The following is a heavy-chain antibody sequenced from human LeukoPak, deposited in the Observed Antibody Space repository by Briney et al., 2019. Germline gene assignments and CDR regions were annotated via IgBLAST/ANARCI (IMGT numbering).Heavy chain of an antibody. V-gene: IGHV3-7*01. D-gene: IGHD2-2*01. J-gene: IGHJ6*03. CDR1: GFTFSSYW. CDR2: IRQDGSEK. Sequence: GGSLRLSCAASGFTFSSYWMSWVRQAPGKGLEWVANIRQDGSEKYYVDSVKGRFTISRDNAKNSLYLQMNSLRAEDTAVYYCARDGCSSTSCYHFYYYMDVWGKGTTVTVSS. CDR3: ARDGCSSTSCYHFYYYMDV.